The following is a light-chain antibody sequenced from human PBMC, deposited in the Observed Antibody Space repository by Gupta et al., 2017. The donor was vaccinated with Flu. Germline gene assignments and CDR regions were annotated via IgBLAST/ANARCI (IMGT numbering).Light chain of an antibody. V-gene: IGLV3-25*02. Sequence: SYELTQPPSVSVSPGQTARITCSGDALPKQYAYWYQQKPGQPPVLVIYKDSERPSGIPERVSGSSSGTTVTLTISGVQAEDEADYYCQSADSSGTYPVVFGGGTKLTVL. CDR1: ALPKQY. J-gene: IGLJ2*01. CDR2: KDS. CDR3: QSADSSGTYPVV.